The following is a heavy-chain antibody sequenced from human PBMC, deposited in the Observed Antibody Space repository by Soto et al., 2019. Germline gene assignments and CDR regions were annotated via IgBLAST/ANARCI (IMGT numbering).Heavy chain of an antibody. CDR1: GFTFDDYV. CDR2: ISWIVGTV. Sequence: GGSLRLSCTASGFTFDDYVMHWVRLAPGKGLEWVSVISWIVGTVAYADSVKGRFTISRDNAKKSLYLQMNSLRPEDTAFYYCAKDIGSYGNFDYRGQGTLVTVSS. CDR3: AKDIGSYGNFDY. J-gene: IGHJ4*02. D-gene: IGHD5-18*01. V-gene: IGHV3-9*01.